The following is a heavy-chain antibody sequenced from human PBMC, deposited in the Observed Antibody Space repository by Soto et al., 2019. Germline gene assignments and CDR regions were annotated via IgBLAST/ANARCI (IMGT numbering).Heavy chain of an antibody. CDR1: GGSISSGGYY. Sequence: SETLSLTCTVSGGSISSGGYYWSWIRQHPGKGLEWIGYIYYSGSTYYNPSLKSRVTISVDTSKNQFSLKLSSVTAADTAVYYCARESITIFGVARYYYYYMDVWGKGTTVTVSS. J-gene: IGHJ6*03. CDR2: IYYSGST. V-gene: IGHV4-31*03. D-gene: IGHD3-3*01. CDR3: ARESITIFGVARYYYYYMDV.